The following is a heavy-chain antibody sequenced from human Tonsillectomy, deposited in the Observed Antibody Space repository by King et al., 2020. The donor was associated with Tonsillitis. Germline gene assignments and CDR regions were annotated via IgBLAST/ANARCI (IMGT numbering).Heavy chain of an antibody. CDR2: VYYSGST. D-gene: IGHD2-2*01. Sequence: QLQESGPGLVKPSETLSLTCTVSGGSMSSYYWSWIRQSPGKGLEWIGNVYYSGSTSYNPSLKSRVTISVDTSKNQFSLKFSSVTAADTAVYSCARERDCSSTSCYEEGVIDYWGQGTLVTVSS. CDR1: GGSMSSYY. CDR3: ARERDCSSTSCYEEGVIDY. V-gene: IGHV4-59*01. J-gene: IGHJ4*02.